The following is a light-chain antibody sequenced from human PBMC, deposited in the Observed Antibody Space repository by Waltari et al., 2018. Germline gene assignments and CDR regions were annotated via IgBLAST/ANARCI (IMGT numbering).Light chain of an antibody. Sequence: QSALTQPASVSGSPGQSITISCTGTSSYAGAYDYVSWYQQHPGKAPKLIIYDVTNRPSGVSIRFSGSKSGNTASLTISGLQSEDEADYYCNSHTSVSTLVFGTGTTVTVI. CDR1: SSYAGAYDY. CDR2: DVT. CDR3: NSHTSVSTLV. V-gene: IGLV2-14*03. J-gene: IGLJ1*01.